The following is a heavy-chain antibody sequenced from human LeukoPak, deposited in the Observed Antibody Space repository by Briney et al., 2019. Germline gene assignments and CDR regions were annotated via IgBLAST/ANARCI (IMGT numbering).Heavy chain of an antibody. CDR3: ARDKLVGATHFDY. D-gene: IGHD1-26*01. CDR2: IKQDGSEK. CDR1: GFTFSSYW. Sequence: GGSLRLSCAASGFTFSSYWMTWVRQAPGKGLEWVANIKQDGSEKNYVDSVKGRFTISRDNAKNSLYLQMNSLRAEDTAVYYCARDKLVGATHFDYWGQGTLVTVSP. V-gene: IGHV3-7*01. J-gene: IGHJ4*02.